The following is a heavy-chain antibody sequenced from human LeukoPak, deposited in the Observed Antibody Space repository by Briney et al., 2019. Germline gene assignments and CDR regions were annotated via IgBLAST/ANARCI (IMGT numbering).Heavy chain of an antibody. D-gene: IGHD3-10*01. V-gene: IGHV4-59*01. CDR1: NGSINTYY. J-gene: IGHJ3*02. Sequence: SETLSLTCTVSNGSINTYYWNWIRQPPGKGLEWIGHIHSSGITNYNPSLKSRVTISVDTSKNQFSLKVNSVSAADTAVYYCARAPRITMVRGVIGDAFDIWGQGTMVTVSS. CDR2: IHSSGIT. CDR3: ARAPRITMVRGVIGDAFDI.